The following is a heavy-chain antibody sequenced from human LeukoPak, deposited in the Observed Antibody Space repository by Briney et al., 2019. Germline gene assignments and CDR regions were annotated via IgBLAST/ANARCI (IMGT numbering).Heavy chain of an antibody. J-gene: IGHJ4*02. CDR2: INPNSGGT. D-gene: IGHD3-10*01. Sequence: ASVKVSCKASGYTFTGYYMHWVRQAPGQGLEWKGRINPNSGGTNYAQKFQGRVTMTRDTSISTAYMELSRLRSDDTAVYYCARAGRKAEGSGGYWGQGTLVTVSS. V-gene: IGHV1-2*06. CDR3: ARAGRKAEGSGGY. CDR1: GYTFTGYY.